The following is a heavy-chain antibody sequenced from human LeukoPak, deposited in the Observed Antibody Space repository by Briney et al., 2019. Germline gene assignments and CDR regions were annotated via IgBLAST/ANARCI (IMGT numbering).Heavy chain of an antibody. Sequence: GASVNVSCKASGYTLTDYYMHWVRQAPGQGLEWMAWIDPNSGGTNYAPKFQGRVTMTRDTSIGTAYMELSALRSDDTAVYYCARELSHYGDYDYWGQGSLVTVSS. J-gene: IGHJ4*02. D-gene: IGHD3-16*01. CDR2: IDPNSGGT. CDR1: GYTLTDYY. CDR3: ARELSHYGDYDY. V-gene: IGHV1-2*02.